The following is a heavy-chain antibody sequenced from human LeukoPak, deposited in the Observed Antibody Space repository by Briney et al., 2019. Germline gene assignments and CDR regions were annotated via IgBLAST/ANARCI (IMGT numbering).Heavy chain of an antibody. CDR2: FDPEDGET. Sequence: ASVKVSCKVSGYTLTELSMHWVRQAPGKGLEWMGGFDPEDGETIYAQKFQGRVTMTEDTSTDTAYMELSSLRSEDTAVYYCAGLSSSWSYFDYWGQGTLVTVSS. J-gene: IGHJ4*02. CDR1: GYTLTELS. CDR3: AGLSSSWSYFDY. V-gene: IGHV1-24*01. D-gene: IGHD6-13*01.